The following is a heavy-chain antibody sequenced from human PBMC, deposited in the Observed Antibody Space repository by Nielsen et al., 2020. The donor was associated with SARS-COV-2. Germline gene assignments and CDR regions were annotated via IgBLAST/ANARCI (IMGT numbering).Heavy chain of an antibody. CDR2: INWNGGST. V-gene: IGHV3-20*01. J-gene: IGHJ4*02. CDR1: GFTFDDYG. D-gene: IGHD1-1*01. CDR3: ARDQPETGTARDY. Sequence: GESLKISCAASGFTFDDYGMSWVRQAPGKGLEWVSGINWNGGSTGYADSVKGRFTISRDNAKNSLYLRMNSLRAEDTALYHCARDQPETGTARDYWGQGTLVTVSS.